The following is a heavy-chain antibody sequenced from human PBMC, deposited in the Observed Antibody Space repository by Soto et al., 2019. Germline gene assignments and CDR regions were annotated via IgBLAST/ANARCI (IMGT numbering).Heavy chain of an antibody. CDR3: ARDFNYDILTGSGWFDP. CDR2: IIPIFGTA. Sequence: SVKVSCKASGGTFSSYAISWVRQAPGQGLEWMGGIIPIFGTANYAQKFQGRVTITANESTSTAYMELSSLRSEDTAVYYCARDFNYDILTGSGWFDPWGQGTLVTVSS. CDR1: GGTFSSYA. V-gene: IGHV1-69*13. J-gene: IGHJ5*02. D-gene: IGHD3-9*01.